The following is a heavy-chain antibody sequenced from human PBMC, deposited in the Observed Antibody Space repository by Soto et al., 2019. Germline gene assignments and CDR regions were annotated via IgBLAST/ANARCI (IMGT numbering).Heavy chain of an antibody. V-gene: IGHV2-5*01. CDR1: GFSLSTSGVG. Sequence: VSGPTLVNPTQTLTLTCTFSGFSLSTSGVGVGWIRQPPGKALEWLALIYWNDDKHYSPSLKSRLTITKDTSKNQVVLTMTNMDPVDTATYYCAHSNLYYYDSGGYSAIPFDYWGQGTLVTVSS. J-gene: IGHJ4*02. CDR3: AHSNLYYYDSGGYSAIPFDY. D-gene: IGHD3-22*01. CDR2: IYWNDDK.